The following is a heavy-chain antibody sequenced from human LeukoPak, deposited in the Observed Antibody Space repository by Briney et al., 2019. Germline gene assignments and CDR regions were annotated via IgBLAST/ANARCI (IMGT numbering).Heavy chain of an antibody. V-gene: IGHV1-2*02. CDR3: ASHENQVS. CDR2: TNPHSGGT. J-gene: IGHJ5*02. D-gene: IGHD1-14*01. Sequence: ASVKVSCKTSGYTFTDYYVHWIRQAPGQGLEWMGCTNPHSGGTNSTQKFQGRVTMTRDTSISTAYMELSGLISDDTAVYYCASHENQVSWGQGTLVTVSS. CDR1: GYTFTDYY.